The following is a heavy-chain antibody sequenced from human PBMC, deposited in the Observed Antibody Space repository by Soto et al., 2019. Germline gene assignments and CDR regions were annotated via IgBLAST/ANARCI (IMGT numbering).Heavy chain of an antibody. D-gene: IGHD2-15*01. CDR2: IYYSGST. Sequence: SETLSLTCTVSGGSISSGGYYWSWIRQHPGKGLEWIGYIYYSGSTYYNPSIKSRVTISVDTSKNQFSLKLSSVTAADTAVYYCARARCGGGSCYLPQGLDVWGQGTTVTVSS. CDR1: GGSISSGGYY. V-gene: IGHV4-31*03. CDR3: ARARCGGGSCYLPQGLDV. J-gene: IGHJ6*02.